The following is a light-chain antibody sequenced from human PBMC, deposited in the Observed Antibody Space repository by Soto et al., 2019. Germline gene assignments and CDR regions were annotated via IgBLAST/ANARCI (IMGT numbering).Light chain of an antibody. Sequence: EIVLTQSPATLSWSPGEGATFSCRARQSISSYLAWYQHKPGQAPRLLIYGASNRASGIPARVSGGGSGTDSTLTISSLEPEDFAVYFCQQRSNWPRTFGQGTKLEIK. J-gene: IGKJ2*01. CDR3: QQRSNWPRT. V-gene: IGKV3-11*01. CDR2: GAS. CDR1: QSISSY.